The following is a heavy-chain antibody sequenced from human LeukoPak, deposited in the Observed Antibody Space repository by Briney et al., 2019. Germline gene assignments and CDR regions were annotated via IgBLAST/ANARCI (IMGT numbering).Heavy chain of an antibody. J-gene: IGHJ3*02. Sequence: PSETLSLTCAVYGGSFSGYYWSWIRQPPGKGLEWIGEINHSGSTNYNPSLKSRVTISVDTSKNQFSLKLSSVTAADTAVYYCARVRTYCSSTSCYEPGAFDIWGQGTMVTVSS. CDR3: ARVRTYCSSTSCYEPGAFDI. V-gene: IGHV4-34*01. D-gene: IGHD2-2*01. CDR2: INHSGST. CDR1: GGSFSGYY.